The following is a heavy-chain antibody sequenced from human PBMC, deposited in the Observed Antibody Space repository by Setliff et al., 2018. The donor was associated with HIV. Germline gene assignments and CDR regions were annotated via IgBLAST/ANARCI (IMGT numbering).Heavy chain of an antibody. V-gene: IGHV3-48*03. J-gene: IGHJ6*02. CDR3: ARAFSGYYNLYNGSPVYGMDV. CDR1: GFTFSSYE. D-gene: IGHD3-10*01. Sequence: PGGSLRLSCAASGFTFSSYEMNWVRQAPGKGLEWVSYISSSGGTIYYADSVKGRFTISRDNAKKSLYLQMNSLRADDTAVYYCARAFSGYYNLYNGSPVYGMDVWGQGTTVTVSS. CDR2: ISSSGGTI.